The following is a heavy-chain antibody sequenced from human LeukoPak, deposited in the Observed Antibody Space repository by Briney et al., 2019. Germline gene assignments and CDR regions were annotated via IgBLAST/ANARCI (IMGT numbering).Heavy chain of an antibody. D-gene: IGHD1-26*01. CDR2: IYHSGTT. V-gene: IGHV4-59*01. Sequence: IPSETLSLTCSVSTDSTNTYYWTWIRQSPGKGLEWIGHIYHSGTTDYNPSFKSRVTISIDMSKKEFSLKLTSVTVADTAMYYCVGLRWELMAPYFDHWSQGAFVIVSS. CDR1: TDSTNTYY. J-gene: IGHJ4*02. CDR3: VGLRWELMAPYFDH.